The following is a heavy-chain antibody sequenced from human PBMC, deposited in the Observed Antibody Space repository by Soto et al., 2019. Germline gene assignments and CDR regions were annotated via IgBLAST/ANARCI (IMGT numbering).Heavy chain of an antibody. CDR3: ARVGSYSSGWPDYAMDF. Sequence: VQVSCEASGGTFSNYAICWVRQAPGQGLEWMGGIIPIFGTANYAQKFQGRVTITADESTSTAYMELSSLRSDDTAVYYCARVGSYSSGWPDYAMDFPGQAPTLTLSS. CDR1: GGTFSNYA. V-gene: IGHV1-69*13. J-gene: IGHJ6*02. CDR2: IIPIFGTA. D-gene: IGHD6-19*01.